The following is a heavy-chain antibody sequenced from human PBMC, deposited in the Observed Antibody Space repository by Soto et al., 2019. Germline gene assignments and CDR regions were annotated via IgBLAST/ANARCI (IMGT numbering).Heavy chain of an antibody. CDR3: AKGKYSSGWYGRADVFDI. J-gene: IGHJ3*02. V-gene: IGHV3-23*01. CDR1: GFTFSNYA. D-gene: IGHD6-19*01. Sequence: EVQLWEFGGGLVQPGGTLRLSCAASGFTFSNYAMNRVRQAPGKGLEWVSVISHNGASIYSADSVKGRFTTSRDNSKNALYLQMHSLRAEDTAVYYCAKGKYSSGWYGRADVFDIWGQGTVVTVSS. CDR2: ISHNGASI.